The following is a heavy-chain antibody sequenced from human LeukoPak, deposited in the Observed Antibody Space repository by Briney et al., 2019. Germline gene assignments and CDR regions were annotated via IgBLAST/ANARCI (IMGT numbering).Heavy chain of an antibody. D-gene: IGHD1-26*01. CDR3: TRVYRVGATPLDY. Sequence: GGSLRLSCTASGFTFGDYAMSWVRQAPGKGLEWVGFIKNKAYGGTTEYAASVKGRFTISRDDSKSIAYLQMNSLKTEDTAVYYCTRVYRVGATPLDYWGQGTLVTVSS. J-gene: IGHJ4*02. CDR1: GFTFGDYA. CDR2: IKNKAYGGTT. V-gene: IGHV3-49*04.